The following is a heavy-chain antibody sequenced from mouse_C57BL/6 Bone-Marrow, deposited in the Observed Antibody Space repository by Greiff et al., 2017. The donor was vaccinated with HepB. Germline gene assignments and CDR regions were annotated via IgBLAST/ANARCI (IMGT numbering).Heavy chain of an antibody. V-gene: IGHV1-7*01. CDR3: ARWGYYGSSYGYFDV. J-gene: IGHJ1*03. CDR1: GYTFTSYW. D-gene: IGHD1-1*01. CDR2: INPSSGYT. Sequence: VQLQQSGAELAKPGASVKLSCKASGYTFTSYWMHWVKQRPGQGLEWIGYINPSSGYTKYTQKFKDKATLTADKYSSTAYMQLSSLTYEDSAVYYCARWGYYGSSYGYFDVWGTGTTVTVSS.